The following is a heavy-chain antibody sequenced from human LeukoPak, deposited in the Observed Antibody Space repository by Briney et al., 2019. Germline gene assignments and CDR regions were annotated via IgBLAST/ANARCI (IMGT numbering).Heavy chain of an antibody. V-gene: IGHV4-61*01. Sequence: PSETLSLTCTVSGGSISSSSYYWSWIRQPPGKGLEWIGYIYYSGSTNYNPSLKSRVTISVDTSKNQFSLKLSSVTAADTAVYYCAREYYGSENPGGYYFDYWGQGTLVTVSS. CDR1: GGSISSSSYY. J-gene: IGHJ4*02. D-gene: IGHD3-10*01. CDR3: AREYYGSENPGGYYFDY. CDR2: IYYSGST.